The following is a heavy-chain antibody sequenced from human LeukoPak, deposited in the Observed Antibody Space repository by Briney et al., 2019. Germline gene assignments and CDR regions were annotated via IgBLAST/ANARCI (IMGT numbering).Heavy chain of an antibody. J-gene: IGHJ4*02. V-gene: IGHV3-11*01. CDR1: GFTFSDYY. CDR3: ARELSDYDILTGYYYYFDY. CDR2: ISSSGSTI. D-gene: IGHD3-9*01. Sequence: KPGGSLRLSCAASGFTFSDYYMSWIRQAPGKGLEWVSYISSSGSTIYYADSVKGRFTISRDNAKNSLYLQMNSLRAEDTAVYYCARELSDYDILTGYYYYFDYWGQGTLVTVSS.